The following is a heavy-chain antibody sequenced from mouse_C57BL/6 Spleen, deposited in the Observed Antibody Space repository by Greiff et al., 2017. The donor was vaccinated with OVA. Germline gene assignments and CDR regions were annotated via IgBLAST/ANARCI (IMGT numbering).Heavy chain of an antibody. V-gene: IGHV1-26*01. D-gene: IGHD1-1*01. Sequence: EVQLQQSEPELVKPGASVKISCKASGYTFTDYYMNWVKQSHGKSLEWIGDINPNNGGTSYNQKFKGKATLTVDKSSSTAYMELRSLTSEDSAVYYCARYEITTVVFDYWGQGTTLTVSS. CDR1: GYTFTDYY. CDR2: INPNNGGT. CDR3: ARYEITTVVFDY. J-gene: IGHJ2*01.